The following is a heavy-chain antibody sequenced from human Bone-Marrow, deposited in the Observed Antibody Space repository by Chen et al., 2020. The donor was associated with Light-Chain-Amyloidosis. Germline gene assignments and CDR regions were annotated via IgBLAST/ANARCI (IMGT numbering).Heavy chain of an antibody. D-gene: IGHD3-9*01. J-gene: IGHJ3*02. Sequence: EVQLVESGGGLLQRGGSLRLSCAASGFAFSSYAMSWVRQAPGKGLEWVSTIRGSGGSRYYGDSVKGRLTISRDNSKNALFLQMNSLRAEDTAVYYCAKDISYDDILPGYPADAFDIWGKGTMVTVSS. CDR1: GFAFSSYA. CDR2: IRGSGGSR. V-gene: IGHV3-23*04. CDR3: AKDISYDDILPGYPADAFDI.